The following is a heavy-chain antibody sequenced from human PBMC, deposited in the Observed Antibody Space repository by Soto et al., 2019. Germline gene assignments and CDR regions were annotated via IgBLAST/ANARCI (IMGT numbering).Heavy chain of an antibody. D-gene: IGHD2-2*01. J-gene: IGHJ4*02. V-gene: IGHV4-59*01. Sequence: PSETLSLTCTVSGGSISSYYWSWIRQPPGKGLEWIGYIYYSGSTNYNPSLKSRVTISVDPSKNQSSLKLSSVTAADTAVYYCARVIAVPAADYYFDYWGQGTLLTVPS. CDR1: GGSISSYY. CDR3: ARVIAVPAADYYFDY. CDR2: IYYSGST.